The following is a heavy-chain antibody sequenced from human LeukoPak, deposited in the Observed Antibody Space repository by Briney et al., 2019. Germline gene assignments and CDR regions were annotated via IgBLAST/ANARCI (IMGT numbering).Heavy chain of an antibody. CDR1: GYSFTRYW. J-gene: IGHJ4*02. D-gene: IGHD5-24*01. CDR2: IYPDDSDT. CDR3: ARDGDGYNYRWDY. Sequence: GESLKISCKGSGYSFTRYWIGWVRQMPGKGLEWMWIIYPDDSDTRYRPSFQGQVTISADKSISTAYLQWSSLKASDTAMYYCARDGDGYNYRWDYWGQGTLVTVSS. V-gene: IGHV5-51*01.